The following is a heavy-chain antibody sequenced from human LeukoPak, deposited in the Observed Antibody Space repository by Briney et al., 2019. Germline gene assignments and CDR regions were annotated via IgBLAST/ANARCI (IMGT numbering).Heavy chain of an antibody. Sequence: PGGSLRLSCAASGFTFSSNWMHWVRQAPGKGLVWVSRINEDGSTTNYADSVKGRSTIFGDNAKNTLYLQMNSLRAEDTAVYYCVRDAVDTANAVWGQGTTVTVSS. CDR2: INEDGSTT. V-gene: IGHV3-74*01. CDR3: VRDAVDTANAV. D-gene: IGHD5-18*01. J-gene: IGHJ6*02. CDR1: GFTFSSNW.